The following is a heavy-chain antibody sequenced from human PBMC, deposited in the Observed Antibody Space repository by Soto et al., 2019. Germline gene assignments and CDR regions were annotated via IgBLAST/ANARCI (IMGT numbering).Heavy chain of an antibody. Sequence: NPSQTLSLTRTVSGGSIGSYYWSWTRQPPGKGLEWIGYIYYCGSTNYNPSLKSRVTISVDTSKNQFSLKLSSATAADAAVYYYASLDVMGQVTTGTV. J-gene: IGHJ6*02. CDR3: ASLDV. CDR2: IYYCGST. V-gene: IGHV4-59*01. CDR1: GGSIGSYY.